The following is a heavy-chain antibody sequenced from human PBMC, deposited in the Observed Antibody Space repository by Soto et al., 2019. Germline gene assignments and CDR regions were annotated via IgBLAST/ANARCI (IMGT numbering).Heavy chain of an antibody. V-gene: IGHV5-51*01. CDR1: GYSFTSYW. CDR2: IYPCDSDT. D-gene: IGHD3-3*01. Sequence: PGGSPKISRKGSGYSFTSYWIAWVRQMPGKGLEWMGIIYPCDSDTRYSPSFQGQVTTSADKSISTAYRQWSSLKASDTVMYYCARHRVFDYDVWSGYSDLRNYYYYGMDVWGQGTTVTVSS. J-gene: IGHJ6*02. CDR3: ARHRVFDYDVWSGYSDLRNYYYYGMDV.